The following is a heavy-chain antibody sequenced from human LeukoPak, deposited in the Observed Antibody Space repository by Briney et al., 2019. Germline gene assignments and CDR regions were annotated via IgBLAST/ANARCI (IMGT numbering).Heavy chain of an antibody. Sequence: GGSLRLSCAASGFTFSTYWMNWVRQAPGEGLEWVASIKQDGGEKYSVDSVKGRFTISRDNAKNSLYLQMNSLRAEDTAVYYCARGGYSRNAAFDIWGQGTMVTVSS. CDR3: ARGGYSRNAAFDI. CDR1: GFTFSTYW. CDR2: IKQDGGEK. V-gene: IGHV3-7*04. J-gene: IGHJ3*02. D-gene: IGHD6-13*01.